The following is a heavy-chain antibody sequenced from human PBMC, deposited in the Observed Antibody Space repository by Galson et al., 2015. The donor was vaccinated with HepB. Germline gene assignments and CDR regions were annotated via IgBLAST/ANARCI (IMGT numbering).Heavy chain of an antibody. CDR2: ISGSGGST. J-gene: IGHJ3*02. D-gene: IGHD3-10*01. V-gene: IGHV3-23*01. Sequence: SLRLSCAASGFAFSSYAMSWVRQAPGKGLEWVSAISGSGGSTYYADSVKGRFTISRDNSKNTLYLQMNSLRAEDTAVYYCAKDLWGSGSYYSQDAFDIWGQGTMVTVSS. CDR3: AKDLWGSGSYYSQDAFDI. CDR1: GFAFSSYA.